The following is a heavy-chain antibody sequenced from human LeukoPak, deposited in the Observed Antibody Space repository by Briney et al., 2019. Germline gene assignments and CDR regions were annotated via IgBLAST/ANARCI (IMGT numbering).Heavy chain of an antibody. Sequence: ETLSLTCTVSGGSISSSSYYWGWIRQPPGKGLEWVSAISGSGGSTYYADSVKGRFTISRDNSKNTLYLQMNSLRAEDTAVYYCAKGKGSFDYWGQGTLVTVSS. CDR2: ISGSGGST. J-gene: IGHJ4*02. V-gene: IGHV3-23*01. CDR1: GGSISSSSYY. CDR3: AKGKGSFDY. D-gene: IGHD3-10*01.